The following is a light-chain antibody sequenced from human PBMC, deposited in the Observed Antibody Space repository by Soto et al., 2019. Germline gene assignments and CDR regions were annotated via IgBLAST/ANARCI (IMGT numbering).Light chain of an antibody. V-gene: IGLV2-23*02. CDR1: SSDVGTYNL. Sequence: QSALTQPASVSGSPGQSITISCTGTSSDVGTYNLVSWYQQHPGKAPKLMIYEVSKRPSGVSTRFSGSKSGSTASLTISGLQAEDEADYYCCSYAGNSTFVSWVFVGGTKLTVL. CDR2: EVS. J-gene: IGLJ3*02. CDR3: CSYAGNSTFVSWV.